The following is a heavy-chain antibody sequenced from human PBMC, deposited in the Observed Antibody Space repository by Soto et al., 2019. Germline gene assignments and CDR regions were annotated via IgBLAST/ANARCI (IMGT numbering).Heavy chain of an antibody. J-gene: IGHJ4*02. Sequence: EKFPRASVKVSCKASGYTFTDYVIHWVRQAPGQRLEWMGWIHAGNGNTKYSQKFQGRVTFTRAISATTAYMELSSLRSEDRAVYYCARVLPITMVRGPNIRSLAFDYWGQGSLVTVSS. CDR2: IHAGNGNT. V-gene: IGHV1-3*05. CDR3: ARVLPITMVRGPNIRSLAFDY. D-gene: IGHD3-10*01. CDR1: GYTFTDYV.